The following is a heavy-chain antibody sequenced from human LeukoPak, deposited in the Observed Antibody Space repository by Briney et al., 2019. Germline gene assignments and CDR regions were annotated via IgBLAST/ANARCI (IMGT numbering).Heavy chain of an antibody. J-gene: IGHJ4*02. CDR3: ARDILEYCTHAVCSPDY. D-gene: IGHD2-8*01. CDR2: ISAYNGNT. CDR1: GYTFTSYG. V-gene: IGHV1-18*01. Sequence: ASVKVSCKASGYTFTSYGINWVRQAPGQGLEWMGWISAYNGNTNYAQKLQGRVTMTTDTSTSTPYMELRSLRSDDTAVYYCARDILEYCTHAVCSPDYWGQGTLVTVSS.